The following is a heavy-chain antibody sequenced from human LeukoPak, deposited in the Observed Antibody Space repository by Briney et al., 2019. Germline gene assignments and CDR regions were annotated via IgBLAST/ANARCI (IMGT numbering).Heavy chain of an antibody. CDR1: GFTFSSYG. CDR2: IWYDGSNE. V-gene: IGHV3-33*08. J-gene: IGHJ5*02. Sequence: GRSLRLSCAASGFTFSSYGMHWVRQAPGKGLEWVAVIWYDGSNEYYADSVTGRFAISRDNSKNTLYLQMNSLRVEDTAVYYCARGGCSGGTCYAGTDWFDPWGQGTLVTVSS. D-gene: IGHD2-15*01. CDR3: ARGGCSGGTCYAGTDWFDP.